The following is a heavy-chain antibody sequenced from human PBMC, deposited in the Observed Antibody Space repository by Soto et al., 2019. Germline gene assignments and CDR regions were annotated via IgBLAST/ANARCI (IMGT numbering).Heavy chain of an antibody. V-gene: IGHV3-21*01. Sequence: PGGSLRLSCAASGFTFSSYSMNWVRQAPGKGLEWVSSISSSSSYIYYADSVKGRFTISRDNAKNSLYLQMNSLRAEDTAVYYCARSREICGGDCYSRSAFDIWGQGTMVTVSS. CDR1: GFTFSSYS. CDR2: ISSSSSYI. D-gene: IGHD2-21*02. CDR3: ARSREICGGDCYSRSAFDI. J-gene: IGHJ3*02.